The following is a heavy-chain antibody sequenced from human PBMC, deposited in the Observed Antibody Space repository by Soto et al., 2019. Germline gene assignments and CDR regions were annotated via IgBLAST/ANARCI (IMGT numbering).Heavy chain of an antibody. V-gene: IGHV4-4*02. CDR2: IYHDGNT. CDR3: ARASSYGLFDS. D-gene: IGHD5-18*01. Sequence: QVQLQESGPGLVKPSGTLSLTCAVSGGAISSSSWWSWVRQPPGKGLEWIGEIYHDGNTNYNPSLKSRVTVSLDKSKNQFSLKLSSVTAADTAVYYCARASSYGLFDSWGQGTLVTVSS. CDR1: GGAISSSSW. J-gene: IGHJ4*02.